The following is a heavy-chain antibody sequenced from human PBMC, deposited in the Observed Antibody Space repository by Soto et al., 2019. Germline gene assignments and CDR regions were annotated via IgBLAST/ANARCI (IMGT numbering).Heavy chain of an antibody. J-gene: IGHJ6*02. Sequence: PGGSLRLSCAASGFTFSNAWMNWVRQAPGKGLEWVGRIKSKTDGGTTDYAAPVKGRFTISRDDSKNTLYLQMNSLKTEDTAVYYCTTSLAGSGWYYYYYGMDVWGQGTTVTVSS. V-gene: IGHV3-15*07. CDR3: TTSLAGSGWYYYYYGMDV. CDR1: GFTFSNAW. CDR2: IKSKTDGGTT. D-gene: IGHD6-19*01.